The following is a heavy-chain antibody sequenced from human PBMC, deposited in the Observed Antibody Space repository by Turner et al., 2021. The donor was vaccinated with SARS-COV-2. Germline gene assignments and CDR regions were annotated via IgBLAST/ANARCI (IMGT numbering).Heavy chain of an antibody. J-gene: IGHJ6*02. Sequence: LQLQESGPGLVKPSETLSLTCTVSGGSISSSSYYWGWIRQAPGKGLEWIGSIYYSGSTYYNPSLKSRVTISGDTSKNQFALKLSSVTAADTAVYYGAGEVVVLTTTHYGMDVWGQGTTVTVSS. CDR2: IYYSGST. CDR1: GGSISSSSYY. V-gene: IGHV4-39*01. D-gene: IGHD1-26*01. CDR3: AGEVVVLTTTHYGMDV.